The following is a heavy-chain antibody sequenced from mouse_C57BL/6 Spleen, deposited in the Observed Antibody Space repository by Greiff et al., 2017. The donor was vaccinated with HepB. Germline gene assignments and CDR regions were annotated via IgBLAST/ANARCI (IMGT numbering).Heavy chain of an antibody. CDR3: TVITTVVARDYYAMDY. CDR1: GFNIKDYY. J-gene: IGHJ4*01. CDR2: IDPEDGDT. D-gene: IGHD1-1*01. Sequence: VQLKQSGAELVRPGASVKLSCTASGFNIKDYYMHWVKQRPEQGLEWIGRIDPEDGDTEYAPKFQGKATMTADTSSNTAYLQLSSLTSEDTAVYYCTVITTVVARDYYAMDYWGQGTSVTVSS. V-gene: IGHV14-1*01.